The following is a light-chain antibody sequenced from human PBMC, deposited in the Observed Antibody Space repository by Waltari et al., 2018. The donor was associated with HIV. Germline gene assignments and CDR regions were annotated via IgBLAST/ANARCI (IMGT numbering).Light chain of an antibody. CDR2: DTN. CDR3: LLSYAGARPVV. Sequence: QAVVTQEPSLTVSPGGTVTLTCGSSPGAVTSGPPAYLFQQKTGQAPKTLIYDTNNKHSWTPARFSGSLLGGKAALTLSGAQPEDEAKYYCLLSYAGARPVVFGGGTQLTVL. J-gene: IGLJ2*01. V-gene: IGLV7-46*01. CDR1: PGAVTSGPP.